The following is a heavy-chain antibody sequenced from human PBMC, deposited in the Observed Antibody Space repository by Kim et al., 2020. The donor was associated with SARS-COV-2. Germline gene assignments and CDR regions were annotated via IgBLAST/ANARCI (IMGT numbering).Heavy chain of an antibody. CDR2: ISSSGSTI. V-gene: IGHV3-48*03. J-gene: IGHJ6*03. CDR3: ASICTSCSMTRYYYYYMDV. CDR1: GFTFSSYE. Sequence: GGSLRLSCAASGFTFSSYEMNWVRQAPGKGLEWVSYISSSGSTIYYADSVKGRFTISRDNAKNSLYLQMNSLRAEDTAVYYCASICTSCSMTRYYYYYMDVWGKGTTVTVSS. D-gene: IGHD2-2*01.